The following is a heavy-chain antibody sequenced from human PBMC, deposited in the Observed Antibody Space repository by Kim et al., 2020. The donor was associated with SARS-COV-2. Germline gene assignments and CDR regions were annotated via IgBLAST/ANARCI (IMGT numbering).Heavy chain of an antibody. J-gene: IGHJ4*01. Sequence: GGSLRLSCAASGFTFSSYSLNWVRQAPGKGLEWVSSMSSSRDYIYYADSVKGRFTISRDNAKKSLYLQMNSLRAEDTAVYYCARRDGDILTGFYFDYWG. CDR1: GFTFSSYS. D-gene: IGHD3-9*01. V-gene: IGHV3-21*01. CDR3: ARRDGDILTGFYFDY. CDR2: MSSSRDYI.